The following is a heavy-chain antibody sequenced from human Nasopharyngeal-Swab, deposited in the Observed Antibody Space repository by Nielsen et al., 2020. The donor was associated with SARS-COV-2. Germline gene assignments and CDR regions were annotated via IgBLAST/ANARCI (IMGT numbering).Heavy chain of an antibody. CDR3: TSSVYYYYGMDV. Sequence: SETLSLTCAVSGGSISSYYWSWIRQPPGKGLEWLGYISYSGSTNYNPSLKSRVSMSVDTSKNHFSLKLSSVTAADTAVYYCTSSVYYYYGMDVWGQGTTVTVSS. CDR2: ISYSGST. J-gene: IGHJ6*02. V-gene: IGHV4-59*13. D-gene: IGHD5/OR15-5a*01. CDR1: GGSISSYY.